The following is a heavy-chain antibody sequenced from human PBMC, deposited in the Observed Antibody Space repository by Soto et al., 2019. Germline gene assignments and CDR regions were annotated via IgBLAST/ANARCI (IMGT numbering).Heavy chain of an antibody. CDR3: ARGCIAARPAWFDH. J-gene: IGHJ5*02. Sequence: LXLSCAASGFTFSSYLRHWVRQAPGKGLVWVSRINSDGSSTSYADSVKGRFTISRDNAKNTLYLQMNSLRAEDTAVYYCARGCIAARPAWFDHWGQGALVTVSS. CDR1: GFTFSSYL. V-gene: IGHV3-74*01. CDR2: INSDGSST. D-gene: IGHD6-6*01.